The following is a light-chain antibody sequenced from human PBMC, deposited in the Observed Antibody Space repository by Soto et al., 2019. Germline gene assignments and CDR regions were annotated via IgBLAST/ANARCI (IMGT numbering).Light chain of an antibody. CDR1: RDISNN. V-gene: IGKV3-15*01. J-gene: IGKJ1*01. CDR3: QQYTSWQT. Sequence: EILMTQSPATLSVSPGGRATLSCRASRDISNNLAWYQQRPGQPPRLLIYGASTRATGVPARFSGSGWGTEFTLTITGLQSDDFAFYYCQQYTSWQTFGQGTQLDI. CDR2: GAS.